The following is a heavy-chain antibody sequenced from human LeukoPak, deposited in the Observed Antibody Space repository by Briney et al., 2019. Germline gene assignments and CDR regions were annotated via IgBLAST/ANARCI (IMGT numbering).Heavy chain of an antibody. CDR2: IYPDESNI. D-gene: IGHD2-2*03. Sequence: GESLKISCKGSGYSFATYWIAWVRQMPGKGLEWMGIIYPDESNIRYSPSLQGQVTISADKSISTAYLQWSSLKASDTAIYYCARPPSRGYSSSFEYWGQGTLVTVSS. CDR3: ARPPSRGYSSSFEY. J-gene: IGHJ4*02. V-gene: IGHV5-51*01. CDR1: GYSFATYW.